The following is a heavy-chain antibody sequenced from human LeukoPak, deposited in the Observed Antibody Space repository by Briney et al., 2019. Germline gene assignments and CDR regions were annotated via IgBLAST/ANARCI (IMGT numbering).Heavy chain of an antibody. CDR3: ATDKGYHYY. D-gene: IGHD5-12*01. CDR1: GGSLCNYY. V-gene: IGHV4-59*01. J-gene: IGHJ4*02. CDR2: ISVSGGA. Sequence: PSETLSLTRTVSGGSLCNYYWRRVRDPPGKGLGWIGHISVSGGANYNPSLKSRVTISGDTSKNQVSLNRGSVTAADTAVCYCATDKGYHYYWGQGTLVTVSS.